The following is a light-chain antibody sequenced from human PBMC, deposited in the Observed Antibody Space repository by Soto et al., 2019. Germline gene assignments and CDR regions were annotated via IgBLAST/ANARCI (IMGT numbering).Light chain of an antibody. J-gene: IGKJ2*01. CDR2: AAS. Sequence: EIVLTQSPGTLSLSPGERATLSCRASQSVTSSYLAWYQRKPGQAPRLLIFAASTRATGIPDRFSGSGSGTDLTLTISRLEPEDWALYYCQQYGSTPPPFGQGTKVEI. CDR1: QSVTSSY. V-gene: IGKV3-20*01. CDR3: QQYGSTPPP.